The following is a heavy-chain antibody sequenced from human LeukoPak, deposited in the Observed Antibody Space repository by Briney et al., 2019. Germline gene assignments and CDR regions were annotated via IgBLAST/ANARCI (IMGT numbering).Heavy chain of an antibody. CDR2: IVVGSGNT. J-gene: IGHJ4*02. D-gene: IGHD3-22*01. V-gene: IGHV1-58*02. CDR3: AAIHDYYDSSGYYPDY. CDR1: GFTFTSSA. Sequence: SVKVSCKASGFTFTSSAMQWVRQARGQRLEWIGWIVVGSGNTNYAQKFQERVTITRDMSTSTAYMELSSLRSEDTAVYYCAAIHDYYDSSGYYPDYWGQGTLVTVSS.